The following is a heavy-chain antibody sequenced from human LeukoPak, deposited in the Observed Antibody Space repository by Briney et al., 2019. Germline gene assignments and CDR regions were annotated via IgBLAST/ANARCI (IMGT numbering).Heavy chain of an antibody. D-gene: IGHD3-10*01. CDR1: GFTFSSYG. Sequence: GGSLRLSCAASGFTFSSYGMHWVRQAPGKGLEWVAFIRYDGSNKYYADSVKGRFTISRDNSKNTLYLQMNSLRAEDTAVYYCASTYYYGSGMKHWGQGTLVTVSS. V-gene: IGHV3-30*02. J-gene: IGHJ1*01. CDR3: ASTYYYGSGMKH. CDR2: IRYDGSNK.